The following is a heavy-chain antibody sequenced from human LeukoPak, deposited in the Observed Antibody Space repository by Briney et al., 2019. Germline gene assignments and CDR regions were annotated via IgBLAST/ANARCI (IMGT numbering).Heavy chain of an antibody. CDR3: ARSNGYDEPFDY. CDR1: GYIFTGYY. CDR2: INPNSGGT. J-gene: IGHJ4*02. Sequence: ASVKVSCKASGYIFTGYYFHWVRQAPGQGLEWMGRINPNSGGTNYAQKFQGRVTMTRDTSISTPYMELSRLRSDDTAVYYCARSNGYDEPFDYWGQGTLVTVSS. D-gene: IGHD5-12*01. V-gene: IGHV1-2*06.